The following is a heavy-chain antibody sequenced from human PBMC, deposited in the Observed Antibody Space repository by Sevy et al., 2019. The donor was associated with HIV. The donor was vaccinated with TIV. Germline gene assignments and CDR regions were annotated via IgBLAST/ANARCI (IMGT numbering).Heavy chain of an antibody. V-gene: IGHV4-30-4*01. J-gene: IGHJ5*02. CDR1: GGSISSGDYY. CDR3: ARYCISTRPHNWFDP. D-gene: IGHD2-2*01. CDR2: IYYSGTT. Sequence: SETLSLTCTVSGGSISSGDYYWTWIRQSPGKGLEWIGYIYYSGTTYYNPSLKSRVTISVDTSKNQFSLRLSSGTAADTAVYYCARYCISTRPHNWFDPCCQGTLVTVSS.